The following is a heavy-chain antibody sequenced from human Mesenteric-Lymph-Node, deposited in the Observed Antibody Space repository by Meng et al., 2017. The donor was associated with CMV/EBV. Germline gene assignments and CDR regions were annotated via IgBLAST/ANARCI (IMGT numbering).Heavy chain of an antibody. D-gene: IGHD3-10*01. Sequence: GGSLRLSCAASGFTFSSYAMHWVRQAPGKGLEWVAVISYDGSNKYYADSVKGRFTISRDNSKNTLYLQMNSLRAEDTAVYYCARDFRARGSGSYRGGFDDWGQGTLVTVSS. CDR2: ISYDGSNK. V-gene: IGHV3-30-3*01. J-gene: IGHJ4*02. CDR3: ARDFRARGSGSYRGGFDD. CDR1: GFTFSSYA.